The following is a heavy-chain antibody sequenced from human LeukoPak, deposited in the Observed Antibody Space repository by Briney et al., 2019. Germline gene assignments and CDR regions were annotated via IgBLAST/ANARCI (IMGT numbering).Heavy chain of an antibody. V-gene: IGHV1-18*04. CDR1: GYTFTGYY. J-gene: IGHJ3*02. D-gene: IGHD5-24*01. CDR2: ISAYNGNT. CDR3: ARREPDGYKGI. Sequence: ASVKVSCKASGYTFTGYYMHWVRQAPGQGLEWMGWISAYNGNTNYAQKLQGRVTMTTDTSTSTAYMELRSLRSDDTAVYYCARREPDGYKGIWGQGTMVTVSS.